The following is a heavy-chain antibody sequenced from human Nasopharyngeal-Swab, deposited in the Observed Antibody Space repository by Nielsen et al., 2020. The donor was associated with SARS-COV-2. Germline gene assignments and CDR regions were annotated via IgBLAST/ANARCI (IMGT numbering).Heavy chain of an antibody. D-gene: IGHD5-18*01. J-gene: IGHJ6*02. CDR2: MNPNSGNT. CDR3: ARALTVDTAMVIYYYYYYGMDV. V-gene: IGHV1-8*01. Sequence: WVRQAPGQGLEGMGWMNPNSGNTGYAQKFQGRVTMTRNTSISTAYMELSSLRSEDTAVYYCARALTVDTAMVIYYYYYYGMDVWGQGTTVTVSS.